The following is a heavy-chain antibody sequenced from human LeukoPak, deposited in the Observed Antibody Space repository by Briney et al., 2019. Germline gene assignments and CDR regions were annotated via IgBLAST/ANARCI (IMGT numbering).Heavy chain of an antibody. D-gene: IGHD3-9*01. Sequence: GGSLRLSCAASGFTFSSYEMNWVRQAPGKGPEWVSYISTSGDTIYYGDSVKGRFTISRDNAKNLLYLQMNSLRAEDTAVYYCARPPALNYWGQGTLVTVSS. CDR3: ARPPALNY. CDR1: GFTFSSYE. CDR2: ISTSGDTI. J-gene: IGHJ4*02. V-gene: IGHV3-48*03.